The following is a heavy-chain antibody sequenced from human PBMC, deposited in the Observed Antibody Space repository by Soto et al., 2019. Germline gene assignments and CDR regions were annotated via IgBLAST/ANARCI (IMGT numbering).Heavy chain of an antibody. Sequence: SVKISCKASGGTFSSYAISWVRQAPGQGLEWMGGIIPIFGTANYAQKFQGRVTITADESTSTAYMELSSLRSEDTAVYYCARGGKMVRGVINYYYYYGMDVWGQGTTVTVSS. CDR1: GGTFSSYA. J-gene: IGHJ6*02. CDR3: ARGGKMVRGVINYYYYYGMDV. V-gene: IGHV1-69*13. CDR2: IIPIFGTA. D-gene: IGHD3-10*01.